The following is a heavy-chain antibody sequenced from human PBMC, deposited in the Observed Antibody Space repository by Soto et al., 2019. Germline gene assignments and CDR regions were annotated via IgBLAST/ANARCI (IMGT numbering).Heavy chain of an antibody. CDR1: GFTFSTYW. V-gene: IGHV3-7*03. Sequence: EVQLVESGGGLVQSGGSLRLSCTVSGFTFSTYWMAWVRQAPEKGLEWVANIKGDVRVMHLVDSVRGRFTDSRDNDKTSLYLHMNSLTGEYTTVYYCAKDENYYDGSVWYDVFDPWGQGTMVVDSS. CDR2: IKGDVRVM. CDR3: AKDENYYDGSVWYDVFDP. D-gene: IGHD3-22*01. J-gene: IGHJ3*01.